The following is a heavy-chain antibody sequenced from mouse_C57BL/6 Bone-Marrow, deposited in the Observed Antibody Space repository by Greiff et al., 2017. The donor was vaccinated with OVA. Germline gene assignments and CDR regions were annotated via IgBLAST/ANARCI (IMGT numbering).Heavy chain of an antibody. V-gene: IGHV1-5*01. J-gene: IGHJ2*01. Sequence: EVQLQQSGTVLARPGASVKMSCKTSGYTFTSYWMHWVTQRPGQGLEWIGAIYPGNSDTSYNQKFKGKAKLTAVTSASTVYMELSSLTNEDSAVYYCTRWDYVYDADYWGQGTTLTVSS. CDR1: GYTFTSYW. D-gene: IGHD2-2*01. CDR2: IYPGNSDT. CDR3: TRWDYVYDADY.